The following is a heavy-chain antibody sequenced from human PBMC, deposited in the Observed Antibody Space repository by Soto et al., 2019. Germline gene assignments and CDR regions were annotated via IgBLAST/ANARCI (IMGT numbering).Heavy chain of an antibody. D-gene: IGHD3-10*01. Sequence: GGSLRLSCATSGFTFSSYWMHWVRQVPGKGLLWVSRIDEYGDTINYADSVRGRFTISRDNARNTLYLEMNSLRAEDTALYYCTRDIGGKGAYWGPGTLVTVSS. CDR3: TRDIGGKGAY. CDR2: IDEYGDTI. CDR1: GFTFSSYW. J-gene: IGHJ4*02. V-gene: IGHV3-74*01.